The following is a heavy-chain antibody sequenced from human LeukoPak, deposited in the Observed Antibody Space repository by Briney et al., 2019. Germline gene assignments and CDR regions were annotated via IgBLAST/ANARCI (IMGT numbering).Heavy chain of an antibody. J-gene: IGHJ4*02. CDR2: ISGSGGST. CDR1: GFTFSSYA. CDR3: AKDRGLGDIDYGDKIDLGYYFDY. Sequence: GGSLRLSCAASGFTFSSYAMSWVRQAPGKGLEWVSAISGSGGSTYYADSVKGRFTISRDNSKNTLYLQMNSLRAEDTAVYYCAKDRGLGDIDYGDKIDLGYYFDYGGKGTLVTVSS. V-gene: IGHV3-23*01. D-gene: IGHD4-17*01.